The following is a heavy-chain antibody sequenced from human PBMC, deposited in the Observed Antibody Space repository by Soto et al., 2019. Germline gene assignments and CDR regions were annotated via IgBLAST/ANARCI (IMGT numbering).Heavy chain of an antibody. J-gene: IGHJ6*02. D-gene: IGHD3-10*01. CDR2: ISSSSSYI. CDR3: ARDSSMVRVENYYYYYGMDV. CDR1: GFTFSSYS. Sequence: PGGSLRLSCAASGFTFSSYSMNWVRQAPGKGLEWVSSISSSSSYIYYADSVKGRFTISRDNAKNSLYLQMNSLRAEDTAVYYCARDSSMVRVENYYYYYGMDVWGQGTTVTVSS. V-gene: IGHV3-21*01.